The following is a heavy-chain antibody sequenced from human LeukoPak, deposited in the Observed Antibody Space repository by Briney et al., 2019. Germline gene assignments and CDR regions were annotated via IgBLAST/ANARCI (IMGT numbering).Heavy chain of an antibody. CDR1: GFTFSNAW. V-gene: IGHV3-15*01. J-gene: IGHJ4*02. CDR2: IKSKTDGGTT. Sequence: GGSLRLSCAASGFTFSNAWMSWVRQAPGKGLEWVGRIKSKTDGGTTDYAAPVKGRFTISRDDSKNTLYLQMYSLKTEDTAVYYCTADYGSGSYDYWGQGTLVTVSS. CDR3: TADYGSGSYDY. D-gene: IGHD3-10*01.